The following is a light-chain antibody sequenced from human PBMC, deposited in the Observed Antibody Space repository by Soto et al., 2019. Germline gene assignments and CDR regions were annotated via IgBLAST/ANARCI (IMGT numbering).Light chain of an antibody. Sequence: QTVVTQEPSFSVSPGGTVTLTCGFTSGSVSASSYPSWYQQTPGQTPRTLIYSTNNRSSGGPDRFSGSILGNKAALTITGAQADDESHYYCALYLGCGIYVFGTGTKVTVL. CDR3: ALYLGCGIYV. CDR2: STN. J-gene: IGLJ1*01. V-gene: IGLV8-61*01. CDR1: SGSVSASSY.